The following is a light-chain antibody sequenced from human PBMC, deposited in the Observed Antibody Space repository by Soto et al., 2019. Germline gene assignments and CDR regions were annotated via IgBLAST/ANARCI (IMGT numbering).Light chain of an antibody. CDR3: QQYAISPWT. Sequence: IVLTQSPGTLSLPPGERATLSCRASEQVASNYLAWYQQKPGQAPRLLIFDASSRATDIPDRFSGSGSGTDFTLIISRLEPEDFAVYHCQQYAISPWTFGQGTKVEVK. CDR2: DAS. V-gene: IGKV3-20*01. CDR1: EQVASNY. J-gene: IGKJ1*01.